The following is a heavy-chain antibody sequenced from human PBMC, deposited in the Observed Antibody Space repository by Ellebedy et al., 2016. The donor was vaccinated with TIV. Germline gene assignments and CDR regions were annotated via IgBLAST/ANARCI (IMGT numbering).Heavy chain of an antibody. CDR1: GASFNNFS. Sequence: MPSETLSLTCTVSGASFNNFSLSWLRQPPGKGLEWLAEIHPGGTTDYNPSLKGRVILLEDTSKNHFSLKLSSVTAADTAVYYCATYTMGRLDYWGQGTLVTVSS. J-gene: IGHJ4*02. CDR3: ATYTMGRLDY. CDR2: IHPGGTT. V-gene: IGHV4-34*01. D-gene: IGHD1-1*01.